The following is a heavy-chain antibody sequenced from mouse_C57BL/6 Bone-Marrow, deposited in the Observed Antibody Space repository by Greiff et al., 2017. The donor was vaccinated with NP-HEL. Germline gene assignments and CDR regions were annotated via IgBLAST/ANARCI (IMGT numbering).Heavy chain of an antibody. CDR3: ARDYGNCYYAMDY. J-gene: IGHJ4*01. Sequence: QVQLKQPGAELVKPGASVKLSCKASGYTFTSYWMHWVKQRPGRGLEWIGRIDPNSGGTKYNEKFKSKATLTVDKPSSTAYMQLSSLTSEDSAVYYCARDYGNCYYAMDYWGQGTSVTVSS. CDR1: GYTFTSYW. D-gene: IGHD2-1*01. CDR2: IDPNSGGT. V-gene: IGHV1-72*01.